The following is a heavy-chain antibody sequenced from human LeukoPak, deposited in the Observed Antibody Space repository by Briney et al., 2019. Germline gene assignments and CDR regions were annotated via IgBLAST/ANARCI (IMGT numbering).Heavy chain of an antibody. V-gene: IGHV4-34*01. CDR1: GGSFSGYY. Sequence: PSETLSLTCAVYGGSFSGYYWSWIRQPPGKGLEWIGEINHSGSTNYNPSLKSRVTISVDTSKNQFSLKLSSVTAADTAAYYCARSPNYCSSTSCYAQGLDYWGQGTLVTVSS. D-gene: IGHD2-2*01. CDR3: ARSPNYCSSTSCYAQGLDY. CDR2: INHSGST. J-gene: IGHJ4*02.